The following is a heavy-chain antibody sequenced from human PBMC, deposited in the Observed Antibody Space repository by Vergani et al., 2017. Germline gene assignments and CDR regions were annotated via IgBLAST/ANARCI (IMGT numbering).Heavy chain of an antibody. D-gene: IGHD1-1*01. CDR3: ARHTTYTDS. CDR2: IYPADSDT. J-gene: IGHJ4*02. Sequence: EVELVQSGPEMRKPGESLKIYCKGSEYSFGNYWIGWVGQMPGKGLEWMGIIYPADSDTRYSPSFQGQVTISADKSISTAFLQWDSLKASDTALYYCARHTTYTDSWGQGTLVTVSS. CDR1: EYSFGNYW. V-gene: IGHV5-51*01.